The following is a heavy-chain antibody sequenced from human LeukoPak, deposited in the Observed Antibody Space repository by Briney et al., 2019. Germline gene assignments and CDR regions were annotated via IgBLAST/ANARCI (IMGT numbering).Heavy chain of an antibody. CDR3: TRAGGYDFWIDY. D-gene: IGHD3-3*01. V-gene: IGHV3-49*02. Sequence: GGSLRLSCADSEFSFRTYTMNWVRQAPGQGLEWVGFLRSTVHGGPAEYAASVEGRFIISRDDSKSIAYLQMNSLKTEDTAVYYCTRAGGYDFWIDYWGQGTLVTVSS. CDR2: LRSTVHGGPA. J-gene: IGHJ4*02. CDR1: EFSFRTYT.